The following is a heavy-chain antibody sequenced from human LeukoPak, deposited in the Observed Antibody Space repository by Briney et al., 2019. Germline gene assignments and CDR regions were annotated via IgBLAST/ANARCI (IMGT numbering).Heavy chain of an antibody. Sequence: PSETLSLTCAVYGGSFSGYYWSWIRQPPGKGLEWIGEINHSGSTNYNPSLKSRVTISVDTSKNQFSLKLSPVTAADTAVYYCARGHNWFDPWGQGTLVTVSS. J-gene: IGHJ5*02. CDR3: ARGHNWFDP. CDR2: INHSGST. V-gene: IGHV4-34*01. CDR1: GGSFSGYY.